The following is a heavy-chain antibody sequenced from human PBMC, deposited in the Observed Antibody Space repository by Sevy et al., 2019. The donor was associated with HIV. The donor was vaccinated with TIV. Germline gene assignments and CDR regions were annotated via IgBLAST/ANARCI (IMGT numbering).Heavy chain of an antibody. J-gene: IGHJ6*02. D-gene: IGHD3-22*01. Sequence: SETLSLTCTVSGGSISSYYWSWIRQPAGKGLEWIGRIYTSGGTNYNPSLKSRVTMSVDTSKNQFSLKLSSVTAADTAVYYCARDLYYYDSSGYYYDYGMDVWGQGTTVTVSS. CDR3: ARDLYYYDSSGYYYDYGMDV. CDR2: IYTSGGT. CDR1: GGSISSYY. V-gene: IGHV4-4*07.